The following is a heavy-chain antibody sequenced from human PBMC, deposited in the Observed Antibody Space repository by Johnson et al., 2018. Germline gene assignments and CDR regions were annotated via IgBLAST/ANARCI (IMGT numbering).Heavy chain of an antibody. CDR3: AKEVFSGSDPTPYGIDV. J-gene: IGHJ6*02. Sequence: QVQLVQSGGGVVQPGRSLRLSCAASGFTFSSYAMHWVRQAPGKGLEWVALISYDRSNQYYADSVKGRFTISRDTSRNTLYLQMDSLRAEETAVYYWAKEVFSGSDPTPYGIDVWGQGTTVTVSS. CDR1: GFTFSSYA. D-gene: IGHD1-26*01. CDR2: ISYDRSNQ. V-gene: IGHV3-30*18.